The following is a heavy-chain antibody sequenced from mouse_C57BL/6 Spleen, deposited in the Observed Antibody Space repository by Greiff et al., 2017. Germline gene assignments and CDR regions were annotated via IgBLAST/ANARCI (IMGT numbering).Heavy chain of an antibody. Sequence: EVNVVESGGGLVKPGGSLKLSCAASGFTFSDYGMHWVRQAPEKGLEWVAYISSGSSTIYYADTVKGRFTISRDNAKNTLFLQMTSLRYEDTAMYYCARKGNLYYGSSLYFDVWGTGTTVTVSS. J-gene: IGHJ1*03. CDR1: GFTFSDYG. CDR2: ISSGSSTI. V-gene: IGHV5-17*01. CDR3: ARKGNLYYGSSLYFDV. D-gene: IGHD1-1*01.